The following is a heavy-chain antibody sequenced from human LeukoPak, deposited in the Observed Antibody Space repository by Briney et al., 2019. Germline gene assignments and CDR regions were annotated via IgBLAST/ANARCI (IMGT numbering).Heavy chain of an antibody. V-gene: IGHV4-4*07. J-gene: IGHJ4*02. CDR1: GGSTSSNY. CDR2: IYMTGTT. CDR3: ARAGWNYALNVDY. D-gene: IGHD1-7*01. Sequence: SETLSLTCTVSGGSTSSNYWSWLRQPAGGGLEWIGRIYMTGTTNYNPSLKGRVSMSMVASKNQFSLKLSSVTAADTAVYYCARAGWNYALNVDYWGQGTLVTVSS.